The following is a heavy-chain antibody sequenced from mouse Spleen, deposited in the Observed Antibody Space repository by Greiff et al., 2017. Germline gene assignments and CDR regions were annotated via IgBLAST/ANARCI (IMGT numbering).Heavy chain of an antibody. J-gene: IGHJ2*01. CDR3: ARWDDYDPLAY. CDR2: IWTGGGT. D-gene: IGHD2-4*01. V-gene: IGHV2-9-1*01. CDR1: GFSLTSYA. Sequence: QVQLQQSGPGLVAPSQSLSITCTVSGFSLTSYAISWVRQPPGKGLEWIGVIWTGGGTNYNSALKSRLSISKDNSKSQVFLKMNSLQTDDTARYYCARWDDYDPLAYWGQGTTLTVSS.